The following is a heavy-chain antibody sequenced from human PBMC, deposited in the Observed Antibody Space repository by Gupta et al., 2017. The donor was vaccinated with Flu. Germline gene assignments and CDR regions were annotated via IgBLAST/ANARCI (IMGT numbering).Heavy chain of an antibody. J-gene: IGHJ4*02. Sequence: QVQLQESGPGLVKPSEHLSLTCTVSGGSISSYYWSWIRQPPGKGLEWIGYIYYSGSTNYNPSLKSRVTISVDTSKNQFSLKLSSVTAADTAVYYCAKLELRRYFDYWGQGILVTVSS. V-gene: IGHV4-59*01. CDR3: AKLELRRYFDY. CDR1: GGSISSYY. D-gene: IGHD1-7*01. CDR2: IYYSGST.